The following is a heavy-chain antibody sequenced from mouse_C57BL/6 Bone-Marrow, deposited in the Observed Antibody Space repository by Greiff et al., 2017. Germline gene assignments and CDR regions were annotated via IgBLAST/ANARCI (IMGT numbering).Heavy chain of an antibody. CDR1: GFSLTSYG. V-gene: IGHV2-5*01. CDR3: AKENGYNRGFAY. D-gene: IGHD1-3*01. J-gene: IGHJ3*01. CDR2: IWRGGST. Sequence: VMLVESGPGLVQPSQSLSITCTVSGFSLTSYGVHWVRQSPGKGLEWLGVIWRGGSTDYNAAFMSRLSITKDNSKSQVFFKMNSLQADDTAIDYCAKENGYNRGFAYWGQGTLVTVSA.